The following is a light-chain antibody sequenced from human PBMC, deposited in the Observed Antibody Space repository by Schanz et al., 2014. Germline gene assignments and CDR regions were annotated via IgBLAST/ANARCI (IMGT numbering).Light chain of an antibody. J-gene: IGKJ5*01. Sequence: EIVLTQSPGTLSLSPGEGATLSCRASQSVNSNWLAWYQQKPGQTPRLLIWRASSRATGIPDRFSGSGSGTDFTLTISRLEPEDFALYYCQQYGSPITFGQGTRLEIK. CDR2: RAS. CDR1: QSVNSNW. V-gene: IGKV3-20*01. CDR3: QQYGSPIT.